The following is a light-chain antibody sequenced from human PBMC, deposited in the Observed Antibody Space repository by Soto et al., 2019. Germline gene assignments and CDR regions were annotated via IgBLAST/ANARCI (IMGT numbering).Light chain of an antibody. J-gene: IGKJ5*01. CDR2: DAS. CDR1: QSVSSY. Sequence: EIVLTQSPATLSLSPGERATLSRRASQSVSSYLAWYQQKPGQAPRLLIYDASNRATGIPARFSGSGSGTDFTLTISSLEPEDFAVYYCHQRQYWPPITFGQGTRLEIK. V-gene: IGKV3-11*01. CDR3: HQRQYWPPIT.